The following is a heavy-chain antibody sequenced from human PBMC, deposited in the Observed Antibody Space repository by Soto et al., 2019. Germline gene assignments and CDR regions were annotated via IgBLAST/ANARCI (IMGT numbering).Heavy chain of an antibody. D-gene: IGHD6-6*01. V-gene: IGHV4-34*01. CDR3: ARGVEAARLMYYFDY. Sequence: SETLSLTCAVYGGSFSGYYWSWIRQPPGKGLEWIGEINHSGSTNYNPSLKSRVTISVDTSKNQFSLKLSAVTAADTAVYYCARGVEAARLMYYFDYWGQGTLVTVSS. CDR1: GGSFSGYY. CDR2: INHSGST. J-gene: IGHJ4*02.